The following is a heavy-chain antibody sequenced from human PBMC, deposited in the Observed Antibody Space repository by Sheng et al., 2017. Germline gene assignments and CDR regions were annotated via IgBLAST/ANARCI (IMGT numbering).Heavy chain of an antibody. D-gene: IGHD3-22*01. J-gene: IGHJ4*02. CDR3: ARAYNYYDSSGYYYYFDY. V-gene: IGHV1-2*06. CDR2: INPNSGGT. Sequence: QVQLVQSGAEMKKPGASVKVSCKASGYTFTGYYMHWVRQAPGQGLEWMGRINPNSGGTNYAQKFQGRVTMTRDTSISTAYMELSRLRSDDTAVYYCARAYNYYDSSGYYYYFDYWGQGTLVTVSS. CDR1: GYTFTGYY.